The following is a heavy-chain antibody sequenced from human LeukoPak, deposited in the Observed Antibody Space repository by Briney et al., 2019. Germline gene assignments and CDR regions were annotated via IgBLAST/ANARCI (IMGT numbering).Heavy chain of an antibody. Sequence: ASVKVSCKASGYTFTGYYMHWVRRAPGQGLEWMGWINPNSGGTNYAQKFQGRVTMTRDTSISTAYMELSRLRSDDTAVYYCARDRADYDILTGYIYYGMDVWGQGTTVTVSS. D-gene: IGHD3-9*01. CDR1: GYTFTGYY. J-gene: IGHJ6*02. CDR3: ARDRADYDILTGYIYYGMDV. CDR2: INPNSGGT. V-gene: IGHV1-2*02.